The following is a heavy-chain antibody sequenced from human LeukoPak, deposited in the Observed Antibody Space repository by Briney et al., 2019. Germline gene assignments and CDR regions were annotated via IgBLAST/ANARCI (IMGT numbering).Heavy chain of an antibody. J-gene: IGHJ4*02. Sequence: SETLSLTCTVSGGSISSSSYYWGWIRQPPGKGLEWIGSIYYSGSTYYNPSLKSRVTISVDTSKNQFSLELSSVTAADTAVYYCAIQGSKYSGYHDPRDYWGQGTLVTVSS. V-gene: IGHV4-39*01. CDR1: GGSISSSSYY. D-gene: IGHD5-12*01. CDR2: IYYSGST. CDR3: AIQGSKYSGYHDPRDY.